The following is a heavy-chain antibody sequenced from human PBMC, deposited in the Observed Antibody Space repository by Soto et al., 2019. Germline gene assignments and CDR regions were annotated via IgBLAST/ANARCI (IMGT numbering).Heavy chain of an antibody. CDR1: GHNFTSYA. V-gene: IGHV1-3*01. J-gene: IGHJ4*02. CDR2: INAGNGNT. D-gene: IGHD3-22*01. Sequence: GASVKVSCKASGHNFTSYAMHWVRQAPGQRLEWMGWINAGNGNTKYSQKFQGRVTITRDTSASTAYMELSSLRSEDTAVYYCARAAPYYYDSSGPYEYWGQGTLVTVSS. CDR3: ARAAPYYYDSSGPYEY.